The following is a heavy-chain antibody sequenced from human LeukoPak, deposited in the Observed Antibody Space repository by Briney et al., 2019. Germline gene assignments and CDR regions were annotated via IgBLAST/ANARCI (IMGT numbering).Heavy chain of an antibody. CDR3: ARDGILRYFDWLRFDP. V-gene: IGHV3-7*01. Sequence: GGSLRLSCAASGFTFSSYWMSWVRQAPGKGLEWVANIKQDGSEKYYVDSVKGRFTISRDNAKNSLYLQMNSLRAEDTAVYYCARDGILRYFDWLRFDPWGQGTLVTVSS. CDR1: GFTFSSYW. J-gene: IGHJ5*02. CDR2: IKQDGSEK. D-gene: IGHD3-9*01.